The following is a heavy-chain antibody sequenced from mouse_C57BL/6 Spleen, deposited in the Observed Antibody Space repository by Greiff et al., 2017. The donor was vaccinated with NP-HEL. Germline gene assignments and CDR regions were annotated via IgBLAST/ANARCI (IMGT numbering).Heavy chain of an antibody. D-gene: IGHD1-1*01. CDR2: IYPGDGDT. J-gene: IGHJ2*01. CDR3: AHYYGSLHFDY. Sequence: QVQLQQSGPELLKPGASVKISCKASGYAFSSSWMNWVKQRPGKGLEWIGRIYPGDGDTNYNGKFKGKATLTADKSSSTAYMQLSSLTSEDSAVYFCAHYYGSLHFDYWGQGTTLTVSS. CDR1: GYAFSSSW. V-gene: IGHV1-82*01.